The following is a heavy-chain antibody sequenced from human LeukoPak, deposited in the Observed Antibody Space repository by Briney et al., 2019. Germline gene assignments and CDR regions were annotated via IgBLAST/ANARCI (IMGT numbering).Heavy chain of an antibody. Sequence: GGSLRLSCAASGFTFSSYSMNWVRQAPGKGLEWVSYISSSSSTIYYADSVKGRFTISRDNAKNSLYLQMNSLRAEDTAVYYCARDLGAPGYDYVWGYDYWGQGTLVTVSS. D-gene: IGHD3-16*01. CDR2: ISSSSSTI. CDR1: GFTFSSYS. V-gene: IGHV3-48*01. CDR3: ARDLGAPGYDYVWGYDY. J-gene: IGHJ4*02.